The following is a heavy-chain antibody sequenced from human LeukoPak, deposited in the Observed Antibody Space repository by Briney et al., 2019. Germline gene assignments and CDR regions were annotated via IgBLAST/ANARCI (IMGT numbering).Heavy chain of an antibody. CDR1: GFTFSSYA. Sequence: GGSLRLSCSASGFTFSSYAMHWVRQAPGKGLEYVSAISSNGGSTYYADSVKGRFTISRDNSKNTLYLQMSSRRAEDTAVYYCVKGPLTGTTPYWGQGTLVTVSS. CDR2: ISSNGGST. J-gene: IGHJ4*02. V-gene: IGHV3-64D*06. CDR3: VKGPLTGTTPY. D-gene: IGHD1-20*01.